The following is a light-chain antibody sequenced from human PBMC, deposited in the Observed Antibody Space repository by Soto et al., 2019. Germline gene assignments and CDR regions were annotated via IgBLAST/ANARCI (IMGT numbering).Light chain of an antibody. CDR1: QSISSW. J-gene: IGKJ1*01. V-gene: IGKV1-5*03. Sequence: DIQLTQSPSTLSAAVGDSVTITCRASQSISSWLAWYQQEPGKAPKGLIYKASTLESGAPSRFSGSGSGTEFTLTISSLQPDDFATYYCQQYYSYPWTFGQGTKV. CDR2: KAS. CDR3: QQYYSYPWT.